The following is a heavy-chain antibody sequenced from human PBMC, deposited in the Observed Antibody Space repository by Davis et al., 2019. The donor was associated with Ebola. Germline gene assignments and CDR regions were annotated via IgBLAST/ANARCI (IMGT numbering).Heavy chain of an antibody. J-gene: IGHJ2*01. V-gene: IGHV5-51*01. D-gene: IGHD6-13*01. CDR2: IYPGDSDT. Sequence: GGSLRLSCKGSGYSFTSYWIGWVRQMPGKGLEWMGIIYPGDSDTSYSPSFQGQVTISADKSISTAYLRWSSLKASDTAMYYCARRVAAANWYFDLWGRGTLVTVSS. CDR3: ARRVAAANWYFDL. CDR1: GYSFTSYW.